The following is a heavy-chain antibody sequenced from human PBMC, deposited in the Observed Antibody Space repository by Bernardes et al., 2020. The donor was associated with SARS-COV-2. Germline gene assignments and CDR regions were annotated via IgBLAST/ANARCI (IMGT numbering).Heavy chain of an antibody. D-gene: IGHD3-16*01. CDR1: GFSLSSHA. CDR2: VGSDCNT. CDR3: ARDLFWWSAADY. J-gene: IGHJ4*02. Sequence: GGSLRLSCAASGFSLSSHAMSWVRQAPGQGLEWVSGVGSDCNTHSSDSVRGRFSISRDNSKNILYLQMNSLRGEDTAVYFCARDLFWWSAADYWGQGTLVTVS. V-gene: IGHV3-23*01.